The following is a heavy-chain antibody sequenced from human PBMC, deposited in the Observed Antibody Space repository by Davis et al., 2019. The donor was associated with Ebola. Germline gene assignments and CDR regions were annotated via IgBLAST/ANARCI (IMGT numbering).Heavy chain of an antibody. Sequence: ASVKVSCKASGYTFTAYYMHWVRQAPGQGLEWMGWINPNSGDTNYAQNFQGRVTMTRDTSITTGYMELSRLRSDDTAVYYCATSRRRQWPAGGDYWGQGTLVIVSS. V-gene: IGHV1-2*02. CDR2: INPNSGDT. D-gene: IGHD6-19*01. CDR1: GYTFTAYY. J-gene: IGHJ4*02. CDR3: ATSRRRQWPAGGDY.